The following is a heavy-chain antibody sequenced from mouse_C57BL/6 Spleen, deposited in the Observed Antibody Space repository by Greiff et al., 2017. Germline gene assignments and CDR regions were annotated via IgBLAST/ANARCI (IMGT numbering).Heavy chain of an antibody. J-gene: IGHJ2*01. CDR2: LHTNSGST. V-gene: IGHV1-64*01. CDR3: ARDYGSRRYFDY. D-gene: IGHD1-1*01. CDR1: GYTFTSYW. Sequence: QVQLQQPGAELVKPGASVKLSCKASGYTFTSYWMHWVKKRPGQGLEWVGMLHTNSGSTTYNEKFKSKATLTVAKSSSTGYMQLNILTSEYSAIDYCARDYGSRRYFDYWGQGTTLTVSS.